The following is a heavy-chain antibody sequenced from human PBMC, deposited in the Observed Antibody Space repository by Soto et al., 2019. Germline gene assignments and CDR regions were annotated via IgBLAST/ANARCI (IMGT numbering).Heavy chain of an antibody. CDR2: IYYSWNT. J-gene: IGHJ4*02. V-gene: IGHV4-31*03. CDR1: GGSISSGGYY. D-gene: IGHD6-19*01. CDR3: ARTDGWYGFDDDY. Sequence: PAETLSLTCTVSGGSISSGGYYWSWIRPHPGKGLEWIGYIYYSWNTYYNPSLKGRFTVSRDNAKNSVYLQMNSLRAEDTAVYYCARTDGWYGFDDDYWGQGTLVTVSS.